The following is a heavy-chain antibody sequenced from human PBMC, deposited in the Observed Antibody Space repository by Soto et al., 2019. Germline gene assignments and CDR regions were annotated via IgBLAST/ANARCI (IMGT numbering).Heavy chain of an antibody. CDR3: ARTADSGLGGGDWNDAFDI. J-gene: IGHJ3*02. CDR2: ISSSSSYI. CDR1: GFTFSSYS. D-gene: IGHD2-21*02. V-gene: IGHV3-21*01. Sequence: GGSLRLSCAASGFTFSSYSMNWVRQAPGKGLEWVSSISSSSSYIYYADSVKGRFTISRDKAKNSLYLQMNSLRAEDTAVYYCARTADSGLGGGDWNDAFDIWGQGTMVTVSS.